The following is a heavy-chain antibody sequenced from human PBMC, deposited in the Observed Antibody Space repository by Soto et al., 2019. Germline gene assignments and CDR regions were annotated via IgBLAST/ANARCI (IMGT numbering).Heavy chain of an antibody. V-gene: IGHV4-31*03. D-gene: IGHD4-17*01. CDR2: IYYSGST. J-gene: IGHJ6*03. CDR3: ARDRVYYGDLGYYYYYYMDV. Sequence: SETLSLTCTVSGGSISSGGYYWSWIRQHPGKGLEWIGYIYYSGSTYYNPSLKSRVTISVDTSKNQFSLKLSSVTAADTAVYYCARDRVYYGDLGYYYYYYMDVWGKGTTVTVS. CDR1: GGSISSGGYY.